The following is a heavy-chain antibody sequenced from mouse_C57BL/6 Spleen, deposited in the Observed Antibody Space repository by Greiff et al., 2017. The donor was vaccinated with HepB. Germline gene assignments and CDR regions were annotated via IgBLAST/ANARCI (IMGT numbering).Heavy chain of an antibody. CDR3: AREFITTVVASSYFDY. V-gene: IGHV1-26*01. CDR2: INPNNGGT. J-gene: IGHJ2*01. Sequence: VQLQQSGPELVKPGASVKISCKASGYTFTDYYMNWVKQSHGKSLEWIGDINPNNGGTSYNQKFKGKATLTVDKSSSTAYMELRSLTSEDSAVYYCAREFITTVVASSYFDYWGQGTTLTVSS. D-gene: IGHD1-1*01. CDR1: GYTFTDYY.